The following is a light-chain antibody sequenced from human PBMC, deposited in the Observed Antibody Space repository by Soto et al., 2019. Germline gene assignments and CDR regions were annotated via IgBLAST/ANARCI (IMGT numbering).Light chain of an antibody. Sequence: QSALTQPASVSGSPGQSITISCTGTSSDVGGYNYVSWYQQHPGKAPQLMIYDVSNRPSGVSNRFSGSKSGNTASLTISGLQAEDEADYYCSSYTSSIPNVVFGGGTKLTV. V-gene: IGLV2-14*01. J-gene: IGLJ2*01. CDR3: SSYTSSIPNVV. CDR2: DVS. CDR1: SSDVGGYNY.